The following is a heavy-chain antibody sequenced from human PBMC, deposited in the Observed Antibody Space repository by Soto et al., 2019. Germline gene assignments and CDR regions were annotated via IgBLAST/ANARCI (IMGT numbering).Heavy chain of an antibody. Sequence: QLQLQESGPGLVKPSETLSLTCTVSGGSISSSSYYWGWIRQPPGKGLEWIGSIYYSGSTYYNPSLKSRVTISVDTSKNQFSLKLSSVTAADTAVYYCARRMVRFGELLPHDYWGQGTLVTVSS. CDR2: IYYSGST. CDR1: GGSISSSSYY. V-gene: IGHV4-39*01. D-gene: IGHD3-10*01. J-gene: IGHJ4*02. CDR3: ARRMVRFGELLPHDY.